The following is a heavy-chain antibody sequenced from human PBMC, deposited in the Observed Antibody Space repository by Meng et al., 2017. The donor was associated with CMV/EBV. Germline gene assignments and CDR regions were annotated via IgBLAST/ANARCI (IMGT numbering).Heavy chain of an antibody. D-gene: IGHD3/OR15-3a*01. CDR3: AKDPGLVITYFDY. V-gene: IGHV3-30*02. CDR2: IRYDGSNK. J-gene: IGHJ4*02. CDR1: GFTLSSYG. Sequence: GGSLRLSCAAPGFTLSSYGMHWVRQAPGKGLEWVASIRYDGSNKYYADSVKGRFTISRDNSKNTLYLQMNSLRAEDTAVYYCAKDPGLVITYFDYWGQGTLVTVSS.